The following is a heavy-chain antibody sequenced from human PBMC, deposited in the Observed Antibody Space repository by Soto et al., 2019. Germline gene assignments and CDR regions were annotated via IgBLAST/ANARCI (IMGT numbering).Heavy chain of an antibody. CDR3: ATLLLLGAHWFDP. Sequence: ASVKVSCKVSGYTLTELSMHWVRQAPGKGLEWMGGFDPEDGETIYAQKFQGRVTMTEGTSTDTAYMELSSLRSEDTAVYYCATLLLLGAHWFDPWGQGTLVTSPQ. CDR2: FDPEDGET. J-gene: IGHJ5*02. D-gene: IGHD3-10*01. CDR1: GYTLTELS. V-gene: IGHV1-24*01.